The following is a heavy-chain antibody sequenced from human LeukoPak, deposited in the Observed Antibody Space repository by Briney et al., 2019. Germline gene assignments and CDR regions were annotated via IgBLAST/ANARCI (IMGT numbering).Heavy chain of an antibody. CDR2: INQDGTDK. CDR3: AREIVGTHKSRFDP. Sequence: GGSLRLSCVVSGFTFSNFGMNWVRQAPGKGLEWVANINQDGTDKYYVDSVKGRFTISRDNAKNSLYLQMNSLRAEDTAVYYCAREIVGTHKSRFDPWGQGTLVTVSS. V-gene: IGHV3-7*03. J-gene: IGHJ5*02. CDR1: GFTFSNFG. D-gene: IGHD1-26*01.